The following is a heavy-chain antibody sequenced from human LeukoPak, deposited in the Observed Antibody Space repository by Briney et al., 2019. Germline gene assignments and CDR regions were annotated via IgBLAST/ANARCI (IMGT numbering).Heavy chain of an antibody. D-gene: IGHD3-9*01. CDR2: IQYDGSKK. V-gene: IGHV3-30*02. J-gene: IGHJ4*02. CDR3: ARDLYDILTGPDY. Sequence: GGSLRLSCVASGFTFSSNGMHWVRQAPGKGLEWVTFIQYDGSKKYYADSVKGRFTISRDNSKNTLYLEMNSLRAEDMAVYYCARDLYDILTGPDYWGQGTLVTVSS. CDR1: GFTFSSNG.